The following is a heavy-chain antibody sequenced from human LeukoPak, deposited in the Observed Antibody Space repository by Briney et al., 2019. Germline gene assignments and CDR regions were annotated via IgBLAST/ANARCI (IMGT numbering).Heavy chain of an antibody. V-gene: IGHV3-23*01. Sequence: GRSLRLSCAASGFAFSDYAMSWVRQAPGKGLEWVSAVSASGASTYYADSVEGRFSISRENSKRTLYLQMNSLRAEDTAIYYCAKAGSRQLEDYWGQGTLVTISS. CDR1: GFAFSDYA. D-gene: IGHD1-1*01. CDR2: VSASGAST. J-gene: IGHJ4*02. CDR3: AKAGSRQLEDY.